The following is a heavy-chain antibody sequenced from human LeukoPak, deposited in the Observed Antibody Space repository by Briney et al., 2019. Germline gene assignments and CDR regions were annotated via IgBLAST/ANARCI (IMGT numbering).Heavy chain of an antibody. Sequence: PSETLSLTCTVSGGSISSSSYYWGWIRQPPGKGLEWIGSIYYSGSTYYNPSLKSRVTISVDTSKNQFSLKLSSVTAADTAVYYCARLTKFITMIVVVPGAWFDPWGQGTLVTVSS. CDR3: ARLTKFITMIVVVPGAWFDP. D-gene: IGHD3-22*01. CDR1: GGSISSSSYY. V-gene: IGHV4-39*07. CDR2: IYYSGST. J-gene: IGHJ5*02.